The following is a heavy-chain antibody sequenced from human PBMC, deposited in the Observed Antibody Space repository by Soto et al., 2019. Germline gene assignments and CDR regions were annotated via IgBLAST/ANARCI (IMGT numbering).Heavy chain of an antibody. D-gene: IGHD6-19*01. Sequence: ASVKVSCKASGYTFTSYAMHWVRQAPGQRLEWMGWINAGNGNTKYSQKFQGRVTITRDTSASTAYMELSSLRSEDTAVYYCATGLGYSSGWYRYYGMDVWGQGTTVTVSS. CDR1: GYTFTSYA. CDR3: ATGLGYSSGWYRYYGMDV. V-gene: IGHV1-3*01. J-gene: IGHJ6*02. CDR2: INAGNGNT.